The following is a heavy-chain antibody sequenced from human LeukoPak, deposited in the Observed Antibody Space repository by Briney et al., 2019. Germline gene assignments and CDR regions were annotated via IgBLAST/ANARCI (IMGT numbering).Heavy chain of an antibody. J-gene: IGHJ5*02. CDR2: ISGSSSYL. D-gene: IGHD6-13*01. Sequence: GGSLRLSCAASGFTSSSYSMNWVRQAPGKGLEWVSSISGSSSYLYYADSVKGRFTISRDNAKNSLYLQMNSLRAEDTAVYYCARAAIAATGKYWFDPWGQGTLVTVSS. V-gene: IGHV3-21*01. CDR1: GFTSSSYS. CDR3: ARAAIAATGKYWFDP.